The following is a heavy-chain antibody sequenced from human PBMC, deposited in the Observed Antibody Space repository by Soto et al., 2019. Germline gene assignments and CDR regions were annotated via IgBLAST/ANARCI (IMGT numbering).Heavy chain of an antibody. CDR2: IYSSGST. D-gene: IGHD5-18*01. V-gene: IGHV3-53*01. CDR1: GFTVSNNY. Sequence: GGSLRLSCAASGFTVSNNYMTWVRQAPGKGLEWVSFIYSSGSTYYADSVKGRFTISRDNFKNTLYPQMNSLRAEDTAVYYCARGYSYTQPVFDYWGLGTLVTVSS. J-gene: IGHJ4*02. CDR3: ARGYSYTQPVFDY.